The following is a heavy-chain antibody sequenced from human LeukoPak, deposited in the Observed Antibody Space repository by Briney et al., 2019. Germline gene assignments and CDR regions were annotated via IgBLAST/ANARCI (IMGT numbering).Heavy chain of an antibody. CDR1: GYTFTGYY. CDR3: ARDGYGDYKAFDI. J-gene: IGHJ3*02. CDR2: INPNSGGT. Sequence: ASVKVSCKASGYTFTGYYMHWVRQAPGQGLEWMGWINPNSGGTNYAQKFQGWVTMTRDTSISTAYMELSRLRSDDTAVYYCARDGYGDYKAFDIWGQGTMVTVSS. V-gene: IGHV1-2*04. D-gene: IGHD4-17*01.